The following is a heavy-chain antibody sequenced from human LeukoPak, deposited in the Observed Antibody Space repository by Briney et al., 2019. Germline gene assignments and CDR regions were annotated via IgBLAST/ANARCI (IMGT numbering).Heavy chain of an antibody. CDR3: AKDERNWNYNLASQTYD. CDR1: GFTFSSYA. J-gene: IGHJ4*02. Sequence: GGSLRLSCAASGFTFSSYAMSWVRQAPAKGLEWVSAISGSGVSTYYADSVKGRFTVSRNNSKNTLYLQMSSLRAEDTAVYYCAKDERNWNYNLASQTYDWGQGTLVTVSS. V-gene: IGHV3-23*01. CDR2: ISGSGVST. D-gene: IGHD1-7*01.